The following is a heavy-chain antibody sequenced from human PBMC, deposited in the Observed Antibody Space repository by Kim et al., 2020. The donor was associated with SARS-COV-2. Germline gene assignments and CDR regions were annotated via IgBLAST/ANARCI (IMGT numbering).Heavy chain of an antibody. J-gene: IGHJ4*02. Sequence: ASVKVSCKASGYPFTSYYIHWVRQAPGQGFEWMGIINPSGGSTIYAQNLQGRVTLTRDTSTNTVYMELSSLRSEDTAVYYCARDRSDYVWGSYRGNDFWGQGTPVTVSS. V-gene: IGHV1-46*04. D-gene: IGHD3-16*02. CDR2: INPSGGST. CDR1: GYPFTSYY. CDR3: ARDRSDYVWGSYRGNDF.